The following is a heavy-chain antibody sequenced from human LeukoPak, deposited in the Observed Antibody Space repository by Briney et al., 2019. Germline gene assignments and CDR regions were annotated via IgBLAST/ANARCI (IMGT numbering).Heavy chain of an antibody. CDR1: GFTFSSYS. D-gene: IGHD2-2*01. Sequence: PGGSLRLSCAASGFTFSSYSMNWVRQAPGKGLEWVSYISSSSSTIYYADSVKGRFTISRDNAKNSLYLQMNSLRAEDTAVYYCAKEGFVAVPGPYYFDYWGQGTLVTVSS. J-gene: IGHJ4*02. CDR3: AKEGFVAVPGPYYFDY. V-gene: IGHV3-48*01. CDR2: ISSSSSTI.